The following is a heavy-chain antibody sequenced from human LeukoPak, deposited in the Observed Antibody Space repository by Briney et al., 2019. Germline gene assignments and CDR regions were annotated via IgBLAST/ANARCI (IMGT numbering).Heavy chain of an antibody. CDR3: TRGGSYGDF. CDR1: GFTFRSYW. Sequence: QPGGSLRLSCGASGFTFRSYWMHWVRQTPGRGLVWVSSLKSDGSSRTYADSVKGRFTISRDNTKNTLYLQMSSLIAADTAVYYCTRGGSYGDFWGQGTLVTVSS. CDR2: LKSDGSSR. J-gene: IGHJ4*02. D-gene: IGHD3-16*01. V-gene: IGHV3-74*03.